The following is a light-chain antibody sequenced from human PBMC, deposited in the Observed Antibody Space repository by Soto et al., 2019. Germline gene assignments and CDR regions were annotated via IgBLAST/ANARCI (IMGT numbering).Light chain of an antibody. CDR3: QQYSDWPLT. CDR2: FAS. J-gene: IGKJ4*01. CDR1: QNIYNN. Sequence: EIVMSQSPATLSVSPGEKVTLSCRASQNIYNNLAWYQQKPGQVPRLLIYFASTSATGIPARFSGSGSATEFTLTISTLQSEDFAVYYCQQYSDWPLTFGGGTKVE. V-gene: IGKV3-15*01.